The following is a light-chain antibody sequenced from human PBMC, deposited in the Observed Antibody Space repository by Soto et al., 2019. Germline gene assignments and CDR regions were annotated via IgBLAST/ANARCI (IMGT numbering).Light chain of an antibody. CDR3: QQYGSSPLT. CDR2: GAS. CDR1: QSVTNRY. J-gene: IGKJ4*01. V-gene: IGKV3-20*01. Sequence: EIVLTQSPGTLSLSPGESATLSCRASQSVTNRYLAWYQQKPGQAPRLLIYGASSRATGIPDRFSGSGSGTDFTLTITRLEPEDFAVYSCQQYGSSPLTFGGGTKVEI.